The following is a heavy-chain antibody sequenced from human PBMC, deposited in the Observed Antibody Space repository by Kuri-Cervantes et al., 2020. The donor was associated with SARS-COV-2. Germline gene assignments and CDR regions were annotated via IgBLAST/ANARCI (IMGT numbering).Heavy chain of an antibody. J-gene: IGHJ4*02. D-gene: IGHD6-19*01. CDR2: IFSNDEK. Sequence: SGPTLVKPTQTLTLTCTFSGFSLSTSGVGVGWIRQPPGKALEWLAHIFSNDEKSYSTSLKSRLTISKDTSKSQVVLTMTNMDPVDTATYYCARIVGSSGALDYWGQGTPVTVSS. CDR3: ARIVGSSGALDY. V-gene: IGHV2-26*01. CDR1: GFSLSTSGVG.